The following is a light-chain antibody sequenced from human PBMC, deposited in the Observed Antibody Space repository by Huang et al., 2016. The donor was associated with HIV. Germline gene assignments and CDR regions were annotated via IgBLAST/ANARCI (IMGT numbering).Light chain of an antibody. CDR2: GAS. CDR1: QSINSN. V-gene: IGKV3-15*01. Sequence: EIVLTQSPATLSVSPGERATLSCRASQSINSNLAWYQQKYGPAPRRLISGASTRASGIPARVSGSGSRAEFTLTISSLQSEDFAVYYCQQYYHWPQTFGQGTKVEIK. CDR3: QQYYHWPQT. J-gene: IGKJ1*01.